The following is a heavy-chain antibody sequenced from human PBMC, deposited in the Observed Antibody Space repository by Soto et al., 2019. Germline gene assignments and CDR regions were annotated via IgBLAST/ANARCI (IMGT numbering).Heavy chain of an antibody. CDR1: GFSFSSYW. Sequence: EVQLVESGGGLVQPGGSLRLSCAASGFSFSSYWMHWVRQVPGKGLVWVSRINSDGSTTTYADSVKGRFTISRDNAKNTLYVQMNSLRVEDTAVSYCARVLTGSYNWFAPWGQGTLVTVSS. CDR3: ARVLTGSYNWFAP. J-gene: IGHJ5*02. V-gene: IGHV3-74*01. CDR2: INSDGSTT. D-gene: IGHD1-26*01.